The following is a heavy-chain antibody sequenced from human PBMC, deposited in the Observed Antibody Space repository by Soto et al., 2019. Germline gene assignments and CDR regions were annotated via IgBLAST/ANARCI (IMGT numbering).Heavy chain of an antibody. Sequence: PGGSLRLSCAASGFTFSSYAMHWVRQAPGKGLERVAVISYDGSNKYYADSVKGRFTISRDNSKNTLYLQMNSLRAEDTAVYYCASAYGYCSGGGCYKNSVGAFDIWGQGTMVTVSS. D-gene: IGHD2-15*01. CDR3: ASAYGYCSGGGCYKNSVGAFDI. J-gene: IGHJ3*02. CDR1: GFTFSSYA. CDR2: ISYDGSNK. V-gene: IGHV3-30-3*01.